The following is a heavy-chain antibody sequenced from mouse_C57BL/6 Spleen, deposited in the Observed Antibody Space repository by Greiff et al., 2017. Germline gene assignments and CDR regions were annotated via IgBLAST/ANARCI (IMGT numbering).Heavy chain of an antibody. J-gene: IGHJ2*01. CDR2: IDPSDSYT. CDR3: ARPNYDYGEGYFDY. V-gene: IGHV1-69*01. Sequence: QVQLQQPGAELVMPGASVKLSCKASGYTFTSYWMHWVKQRPGQGLEWIGEIDPSDSYTNYNQKFKGKSTLTVDKSSSTAYMQLNSLTSEDSAVYYCARPNYDYGEGYFDYWGQGTTLTVSS. CDR1: GYTFTSYW. D-gene: IGHD2-4*01.